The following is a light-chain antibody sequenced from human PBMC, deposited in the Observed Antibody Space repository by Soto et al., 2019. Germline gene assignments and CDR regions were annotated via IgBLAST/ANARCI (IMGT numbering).Light chain of an antibody. J-gene: IGLJ3*02. CDR1: ASNIGATYT. CDR2: DNT. Sequence: QSVLTQPPSVSGAPGQRVTISCTGSASNIGATYTVHWYQQLPGTAPKLLIFDNTYRPSGVPDRFSGSKSGTSASLAITGLQAEDEADYFCQSYDISLSASVFGGGTQLTVL. CDR3: QSYDISLSASV. V-gene: IGLV1-40*01.